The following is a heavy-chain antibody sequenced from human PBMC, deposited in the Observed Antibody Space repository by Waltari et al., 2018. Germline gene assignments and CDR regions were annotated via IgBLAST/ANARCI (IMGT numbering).Heavy chain of an antibody. J-gene: IGHJ4*02. CDR2: IDYSGST. CDR3: ARDEATGNFDS. Sequence: QVQLQESGPGLVKPSETLSLTCTISDDSFNDYYWCWIRQPPGKGLEWLGYIDYSGSTDSSPSFKSRVTMSIDTSKNQFSLNLSSVSAADTAVYYCARDEATGNFDSWGQGTLVTVSS. V-gene: IGHV4-59*01. D-gene: IGHD1-1*01. CDR1: DDSFNDYY.